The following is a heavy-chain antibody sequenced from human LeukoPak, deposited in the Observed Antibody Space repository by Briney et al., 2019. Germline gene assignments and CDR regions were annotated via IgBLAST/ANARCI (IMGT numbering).Heavy chain of an antibody. D-gene: IGHD2-21*02. CDR2: IYYSGST. J-gene: IGHJ3*02. Sequence: TLSLTCTVSGGSISSGGYYWSWIRQHPGEGLEWIGYIYYSGSTYYNPSLKSRVTISVDTSKNQFSLKLSSVTAADTAVYYCAATHIVVVTGGAFDIWGQGTMVTVSS. CDR3: AATHIVVVTGGAFDI. CDR1: GGSISSGGYY. V-gene: IGHV4-31*03.